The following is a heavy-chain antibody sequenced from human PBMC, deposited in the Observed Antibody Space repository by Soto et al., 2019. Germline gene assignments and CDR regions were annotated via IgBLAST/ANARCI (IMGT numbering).Heavy chain of an antibody. CDR2: INTGNGNT. Sequence: SVKVSCKASGYSFTTHSMIWVRQAPGQRPEWMGWINTGNGNTRYSPKFQGRVNITRDTSASTAYMELSSLKSEDTAVYYCARGEQLYHYYYGMDVWGQGSTVTVSS. CDR3: ARGEQLYHYYYGMDV. CDR1: GYSFTTHS. V-gene: IGHV1-3*04. J-gene: IGHJ6*02.